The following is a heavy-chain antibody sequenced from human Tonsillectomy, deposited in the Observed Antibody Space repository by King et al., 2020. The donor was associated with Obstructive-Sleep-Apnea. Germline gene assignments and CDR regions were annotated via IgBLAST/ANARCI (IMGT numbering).Heavy chain of an antibody. D-gene: IGHD5-18*01. CDR3: ARGSYGFKQHNWFDP. Sequence: EQLVQSGAEVKKPGASVKVSCKASGYTFTGYYMHWVRQAPGQGLEGMGWINPNSGGTNYGQKFQGRVTMTRDTSISTAYMELSRLRSDDTAIYYCARGSYGFKQHNWFDPWGQGTLVTVSS. J-gene: IGHJ5*02. CDR2: INPNSGGT. V-gene: IGHV1-2*02. CDR1: GYTFTGYY.